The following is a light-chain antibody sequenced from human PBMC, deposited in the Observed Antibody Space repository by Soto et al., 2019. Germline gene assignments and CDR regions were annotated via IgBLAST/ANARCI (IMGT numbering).Light chain of an antibody. V-gene: IGKV3-20*01. J-gene: IGKJ4*01. CDR2: GAS. CDR3: QHYRTS. CDR1: QGVSSSY. Sequence: EIVLTQSPGTLSLSPGERATLSCRASQGVSSSYLAWYQQQPGQPPRLLIYGASSRATRIPDRFRSSGTGQDSTLHTARLGPADFAVYYCQHYRTSFGGGTKVEIK.